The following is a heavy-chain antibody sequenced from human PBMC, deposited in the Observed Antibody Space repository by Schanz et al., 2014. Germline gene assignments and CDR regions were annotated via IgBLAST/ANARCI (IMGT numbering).Heavy chain of an antibody. V-gene: IGHV1-46*03. Sequence: QVQLVQSGAEVKKPGASVKVSCKASGYTFTSYSMHWVRQAPGQGLEWMGIINLSGGSTNNAQKFQGRLTMTRDTSTSTVYMELSSLRSEDTAVYYCARDGGEVVRGVIEGANHYYYGMDVWGQGTTVTVSS. CDR3: ARDGGEVVRGVIEGANHYYYGMDV. CDR2: INLSGGST. D-gene: IGHD3-10*01. CDR1: GYTFTSYS. J-gene: IGHJ6*02.